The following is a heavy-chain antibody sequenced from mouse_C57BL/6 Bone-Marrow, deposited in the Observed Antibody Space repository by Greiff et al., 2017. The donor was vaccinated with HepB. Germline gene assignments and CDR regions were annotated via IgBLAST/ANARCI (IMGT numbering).Heavy chain of an antibody. J-gene: IGHJ3*01. V-gene: IGHV1-18*01. CDR2: VNPNNGVT. Sequence: VQLQQPGPDLVKPGTSVKISCKASGDSFTVYYMHWVQQSHGKSLEWIGRVNPNNGVTYYNQKFKDKAILTIDKSSTTAYMDLRSLSSADSAVYYWARRMAYWGQGTLVTVSA. CDR1: GDSFTVYY. CDR3: ARRMAY.